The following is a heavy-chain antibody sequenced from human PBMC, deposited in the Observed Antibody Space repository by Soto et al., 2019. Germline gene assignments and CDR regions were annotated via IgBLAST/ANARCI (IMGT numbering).Heavy chain of an antibody. CDR2: SNHSGST. CDR3: ARFYDSSGYYFGIVY. Sequence: QVQLQQWGAGLLKPSETLSLTCAVYGGSFSGYYWSWIRQPPGKGLEWIGESNHSGSTNYNPSLKSRVTISVDTSTNQFSLKLSSVTAADTAVYYCARFYDSSGYYFGIVYWGQGTLVTVSS. D-gene: IGHD3-22*01. J-gene: IGHJ4*02. V-gene: IGHV4-34*01. CDR1: GGSFSGYY.